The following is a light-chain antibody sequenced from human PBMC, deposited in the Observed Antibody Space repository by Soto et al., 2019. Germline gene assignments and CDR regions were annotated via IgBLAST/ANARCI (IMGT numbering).Light chain of an antibody. CDR2: GAS. Sequence: DIGLTQSPGTLSLSPGERATISCRASQGVGSAYVGCYQQKPGQAARLIIFGASREATVIPNLFSSSWSGKNIPIISNKLSADDSAVYYCQYYSRSPSFGRGTKVEIK. V-gene: IGKV3-20*01. CDR3: QYYSRSPS. CDR1: QGVGSAY. J-gene: IGKJ1*01.